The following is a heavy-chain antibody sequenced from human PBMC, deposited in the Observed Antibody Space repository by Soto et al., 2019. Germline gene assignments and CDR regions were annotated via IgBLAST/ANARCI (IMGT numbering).Heavy chain of an antibody. J-gene: IGHJ3*01. CDR1: GYSFAAYY. CDR3: ARISARRNDFDV. V-gene: IGHV1-2*02. CDR2: INPNTGVT. Sequence: QVHLEQSGAEVKKAGASVKISCKASGYSFAAYYINWVRQVSGQGLEWMGWINPNTGVTDYAQKFQGRVTLTRDTSIKTAYLELTSLRSDDTAVYYCARISARRNDFDVWGQGTVVTVSS.